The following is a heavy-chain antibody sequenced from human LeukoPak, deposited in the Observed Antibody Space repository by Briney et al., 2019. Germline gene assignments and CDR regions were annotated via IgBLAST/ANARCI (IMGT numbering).Heavy chain of an antibody. CDR3: AYPSRSSDY. CDR1: GGSFSGYY. J-gene: IGHJ4*02. Sequence: SETLSLTCAVYGGSFSGYYWSWIRQPPGKGLEWIGEINHSGSTNYNPSLKSRVTISVDTSKNQFSLKLSSVTAADTAVYYCAYPSRSSDYWGQGTLVTVSS. CDR2: INHSGST. V-gene: IGHV4-34*01. D-gene: IGHD3-10*01.